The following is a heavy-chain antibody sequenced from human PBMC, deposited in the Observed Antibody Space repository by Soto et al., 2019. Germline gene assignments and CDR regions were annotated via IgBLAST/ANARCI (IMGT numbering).Heavy chain of an antibody. CDR3: AQGGGGMDV. Sequence: SGPTLVNPTQTLTPTCNFSGFSLTTRGVGVAWIRQPPGKALEWLALIYWNDDQRYSPSLKNRLSVTKDTSENQVVLTMTNVDPVDTATYYCAQGGGGMDVWGQGTTVTVSS. CDR2: IYWNDDQ. V-gene: IGHV2-5*01. CDR1: GFSLTTRGVG. D-gene: IGHD3-16*01. J-gene: IGHJ6*02.